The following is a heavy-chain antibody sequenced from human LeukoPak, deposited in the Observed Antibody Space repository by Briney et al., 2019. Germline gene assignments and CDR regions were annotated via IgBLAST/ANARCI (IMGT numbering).Heavy chain of an antibody. Sequence: ASVKVSCKASGYTFTGYYMHWVRQAPGQGLEWMGWINPNSGGTNYAQKLQGWVTMTRDTSISTAYMELSRLRSDDTAVYYCARGHYYDSSGYQIPFFDYWGQGTLVTVSS. J-gene: IGHJ4*02. D-gene: IGHD3-22*01. CDR2: INPNSGGT. CDR3: ARGHYYDSSGYQIPFFDY. V-gene: IGHV1-2*04. CDR1: GYTFTGYY.